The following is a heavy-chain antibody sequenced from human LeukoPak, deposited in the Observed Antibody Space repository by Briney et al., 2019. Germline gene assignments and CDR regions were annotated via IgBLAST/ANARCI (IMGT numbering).Heavy chain of an antibody. V-gene: IGHV1-2*02. J-gene: IGHJ5*02. Sequence: ASVKVSCKASGYTFTGYYMHWVRQAPGQGLEWMGWINPNSGGTNYAQKFQGRVTMTRDTSISTAYMELSRLRSDDTAVYYCVLLYQLLFPANWFDPWGQGTLVTVSS. D-gene: IGHD2-2*01. CDR3: VLLYQLLFPANWFDP. CDR1: GYTFTGYY. CDR2: INPNSGGT.